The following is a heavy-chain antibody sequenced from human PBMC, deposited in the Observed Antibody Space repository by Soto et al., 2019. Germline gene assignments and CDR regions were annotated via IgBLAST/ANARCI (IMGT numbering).Heavy chain of an antibody. V-gene: IGHV4-39*01. D-gene: IGHD1-1*01. J-gene: IGHJ4*02. CDR3: ARQGTHPESPYYFDY. CDR1: GGSISSSSYY. CDR2: IYYSESN. Sequence: SETLSLTCTVSGGSISSSSYYWGCLRQPPGKGLEWIGSIYYSESNYYNPSLNSRVTISVDTANNQFSLKLGSVTAADTAVYYCARQGTHPESPYYFDYWGQGTLVTVSS.